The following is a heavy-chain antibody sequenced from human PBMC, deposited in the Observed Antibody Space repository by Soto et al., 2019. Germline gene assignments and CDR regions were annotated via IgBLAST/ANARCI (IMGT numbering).Heavy chain of an antibody. CDR1: GCSISSGDYY. V-gene: IGHV4-61*08. D-gene: IGHD5-18*01. Sequence: SETLSLTCTFSGCSISSGDYYWSWIRQPPGKGLEWIGYIYSSGSTHYNPSLQNRVTISIDTSKNQVSLKVNSVTAADTAVYYCARDHPHSYGVYYFDYWGQGTPVTVSS. J-gene: IGHJ4*02. CDR2: IYSSGST. CDR3: ARDHPHSYGVYYFDY.